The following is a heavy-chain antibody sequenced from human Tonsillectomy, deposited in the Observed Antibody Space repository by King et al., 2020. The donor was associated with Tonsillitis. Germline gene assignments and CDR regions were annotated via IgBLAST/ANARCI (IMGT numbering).Heavy chain of an antibody. D-gene: IGHD5-24*01. Sequence: VQLVESGGGVVKPGRSLRLSCAASGFTFSGSGIHWVRQAPGKGLEWVAVISYDGSNIYYADSVKGRFTISRDNSRNTLYLQMNSLRVEDTAVYYCAKDLSYGYTGHFFDYWGQETWSPCPQ. CDR1: GFTFSGSG. CDR2: ISYDGSNI. J-gene: IGHJ4*01. V-gene: IGHV3-30*18. CDR3: AKDLSYGYTGHFFDY.